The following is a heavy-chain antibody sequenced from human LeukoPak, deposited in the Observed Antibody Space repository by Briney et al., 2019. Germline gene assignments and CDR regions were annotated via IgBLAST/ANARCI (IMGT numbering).Heavy chain of an antibody. J-gene: IGHJ4*02. Sequence: KPGESLKISCKGSGYSFTSYWIGWVRQMPGKGLEWMGIIYPGDSDTRYSPSFQGQVTISADKSISTAYLQWSSLKASDTAMYYCARLGTLGEYPLLYGPPDYWGQGTLVTVSS. V-gene: IGHV5-51*03. CDR2: IYPGDSDT. CDR1: GYSFTSYW. CDR3: ARLGTLGEYPLLYGPPDY. D-gene: IGHD2-2*02.